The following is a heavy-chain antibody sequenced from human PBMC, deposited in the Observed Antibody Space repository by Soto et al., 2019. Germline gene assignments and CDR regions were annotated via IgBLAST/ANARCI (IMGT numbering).Heavy chain of an antibody. CDR1: GGSISSSSYY. CDR2: IYYSGST. D-gene: IGHD6-6*01. V-gene: IGHV4-39*01. CDR3: ASGIAARPSWFDP. Sequence: PSETLSLTCTVSGGSISSSSYYWGWIRQPPGKGLEWIGSIYYSGSTYYNPSLKSRVTISVDTSKNQLSLKLSSVTAADTAVYYCASGIAARPSWFDPWGQGTRVTVSS. J-gene: IGHJ5*02.